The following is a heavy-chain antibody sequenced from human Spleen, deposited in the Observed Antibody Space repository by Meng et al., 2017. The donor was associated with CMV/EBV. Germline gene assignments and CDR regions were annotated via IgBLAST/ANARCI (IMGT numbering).Heavy chain of an antibody. J-gene: IGHJ4*02. D-gene: IGHD5-24*01. CDR2: ISWDGGRT. CDR1: GFTYDDYM. Sequence: GESLKISCAASGFTYDDYMMHWVRQRPGKGLEWVSLISWDGGRTYYADSVKGRFTISRDNSKNSLYLQMISLRTEDTALYYCTRGAEMATVPFDFWGQGTLVTVSS. V-gene: IGHV3-43*01. CDR3: TRGAEMATVPFDF.